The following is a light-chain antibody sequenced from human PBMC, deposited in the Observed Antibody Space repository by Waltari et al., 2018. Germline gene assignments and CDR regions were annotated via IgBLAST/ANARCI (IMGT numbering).Light chain of an antibody. J-gene: IGLJ2*01. CDR3: SSYISSSTLEL. V-gene: IGLV2-14*03. CDR2: YVS. CDR1: SSDVGTYNY. Sequence: QSALTQPASVSGSPGQSITISCTGTSSDVGTYNYVSCYQQHPGKAPKLMIFYVSIRPSGVSNRFSGSKSGNTASLTISGLQAEDEADYYCSSYISSSTLELFGGGTSLTVL.